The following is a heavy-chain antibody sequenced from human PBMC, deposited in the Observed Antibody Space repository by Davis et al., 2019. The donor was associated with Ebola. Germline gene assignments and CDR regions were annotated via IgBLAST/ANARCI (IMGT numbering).Heavy chain of an antibody. CDR2: INPNSGGT. Sequence: ASVKVSCKASGYTFTGYYMHWVRQAPGQGLEWMGWINPNSGGTNYAQKFQGWVTMTRDTSISTAYMELSRLRSEDTAVYYCARGALVAPYCSSTSCQQNLVRLFDYWGQGTLVTVSS. V-gene: IGHV1-2*04. CDR1: GYTFTGYY. J-gene: IGHJ4*02. D-gene: IGHD2-2*01. CDR3: ARGALVAPYCSSTSCQQNLVRLFDY.